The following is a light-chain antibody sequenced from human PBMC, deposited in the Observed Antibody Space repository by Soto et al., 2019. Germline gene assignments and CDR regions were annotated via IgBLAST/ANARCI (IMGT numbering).Light chain of an antibody. CDR2: SAS. CDR1: QDMNTY. Sequence: DMHLTQSPPFLSASVGGRVTISCRASQDMNTYIAWYQQKPGKAPKLLIYSASPLQVVVTPRRRGREGGAVFTTTTSSLQVEDFATQYYQQPHSSPGTFGQGTRLEIK. V-gene: IGKV1-9*01. J-gene: IGKJ5*01. CDR3: QQPHSSPGT.